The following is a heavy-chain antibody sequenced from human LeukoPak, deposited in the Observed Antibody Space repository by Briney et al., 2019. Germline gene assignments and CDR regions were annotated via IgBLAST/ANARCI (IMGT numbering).Heavy chain of an antibody. J-gene: IGHJ3*02. CDR3: ARDLVTVTKGFNI. Sequence: SETLSLTCVVSGDSFSSHYWTWIRQSPGKGLEWIGYISYIGSTNYNPSLKSRVTISIDTSKNQFSLKLRSVTAADTAVYYCARDLVTVTKGFNIWGQGTMVSVSS. V-gene: IGHV4-59*11. D-gene: IGHD4-17*01. CDR2: ISYIGST. CDR1: GDSFSSHY.